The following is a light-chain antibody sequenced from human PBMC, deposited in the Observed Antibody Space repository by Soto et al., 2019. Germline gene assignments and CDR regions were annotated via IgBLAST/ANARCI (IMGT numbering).Light chain of an antibody. CDR2: DAS. Sequence: IQMTQSPSTLSASVGDTVTVTCRASEDVAKFLAWHLQKPGRAHEILISDASDLKSGVPSRFRGSGSGTDFTLTIRGLQPNYSTTYYCQQYKTWWTGGQGTKVDIK. CDR1: EDVAKF. V-gene: IGKV1-5*01. CDR3: QQYKTWWT. J-gene: IGKJ1*01.